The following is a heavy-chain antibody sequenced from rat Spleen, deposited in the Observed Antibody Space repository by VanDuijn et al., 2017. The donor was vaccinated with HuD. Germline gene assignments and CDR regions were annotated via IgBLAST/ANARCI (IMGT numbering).Heavy chain of an antibody. D-gene: IGHD1-11*01. Sequence: EVQLVESGGGLVQPGRSLKLSCAASGFTYSNYVMAWVRQAPTKGLEWVASISTGGGNTYYRDSVKGRFTISRDNAKNTLYLQMDSLRSEDTATYYCAKDGGITYVMDAWGQGASVTVSS. CDR3: AKDGGITYVMDA. V-gene: IGHV5S13*01. CDR2: ISTGGGNT. CDR1: GFTYSNYV. J-gene: IGHJ4*01.